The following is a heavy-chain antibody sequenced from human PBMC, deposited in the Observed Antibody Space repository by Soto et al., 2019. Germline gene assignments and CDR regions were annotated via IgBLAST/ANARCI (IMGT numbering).Heavy chain of an antibody. D-gene: IGHD2-15*01. Sequence: GESLKISCKGSGYSFINYWINWVRQMPDKGLEWMGRIDPRDSYTNYSPSFQGHATISIDKSINTAYLQWSSLKASDTAIYYCVRQYMVAARNSPYYLDLWGQGILGTVSS. V-gene: IGHV5-10-1*01. CDR3: VRQYMVAARNSPYYLDL. CDR1: GYSFINYW. J-gene: IGHJ4*02. CDR2: IDPRDSYT.